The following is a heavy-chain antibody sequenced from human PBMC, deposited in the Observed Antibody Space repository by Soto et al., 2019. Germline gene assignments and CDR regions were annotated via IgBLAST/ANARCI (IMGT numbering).Heavy chain of an antibody. V-gene: IGHV3-30*18. CDR3: AKGLAIVLVPAAMNYYYGMDV. J-gene: IGHJ6*02. CDR1: GFTFTDYG. D-gene: IGHD2-2*01. CDR2: ISYDGSNK. Sequence: GGSLRLSCADSGFTFTDYGMHWVRQAPGKGLEWVAVISYDGSNKNYADSVKGRFTISRDYSKNTLYLQMNSLRAEDTAVYYCAKGLAIVLVPAAMNYYYGMDVWGQGATVTVSS.